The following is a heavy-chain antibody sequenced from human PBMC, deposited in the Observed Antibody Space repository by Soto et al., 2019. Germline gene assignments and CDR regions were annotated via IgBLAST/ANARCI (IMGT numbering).Heavy chain of an antibody. D-gene: IGHD4-17*01. J-gene: IGHJ4*02. CDR3: ARNWGDYGDLYYFDY. V-gene: IGHV1-69*06. CDR1: GGTFSSYA. Sequence: SVKVSCKASGGTFSSYAISWVRQAPGQGLEWMGGIIPIFGTANYAQKFQGRVTITADKSTSTAYMELSSLRSEDTAVYYCARNWGDYGDLYYFDYWGQGTLVTVSS. CDR2: IIPIFGTA.